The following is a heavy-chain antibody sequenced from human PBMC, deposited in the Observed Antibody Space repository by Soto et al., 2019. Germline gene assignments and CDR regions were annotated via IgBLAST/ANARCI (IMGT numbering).Heavy chain of an antibody. Sequence: QVQLQESGPGLVKPSQTLSLTCTVSGGSISSGGYYWSWIRQHPGKGLEWIGYIYYSGSTYYNPSLKCRVTISVDTSKNHFPLKLSSVTAAHTAVYYCARGYYGDYSDYWAQGTLVTVSS. CDR2: IYYSGST. CDR3: ARGYYGDYSDY. V-gene: IGHV4-31*03. CDR1: GGSISSGGYY. J-gene: IGHJ4*02. D-gene: IGHD4-17*01.